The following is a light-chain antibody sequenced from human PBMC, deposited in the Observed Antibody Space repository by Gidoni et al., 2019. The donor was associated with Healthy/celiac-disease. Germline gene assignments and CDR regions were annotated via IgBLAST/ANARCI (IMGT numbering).Light chain of an antibody. V-gene: IGKV3-15*01. CDR2: GAS. J-gene: IGKJ1*01. Sequence: ELVMTQSPAPLSVSPGERATLSSRASQRVSSKLAWYQQKPGQAPRLLIYGASTRATGIPARFSGSGSGTEFTLTISSLQSEDFAVYYCQQYNNWPWTFGQGTKVEIK. CDR3: QQYNNWPWT. CDR1: QRVSSK.